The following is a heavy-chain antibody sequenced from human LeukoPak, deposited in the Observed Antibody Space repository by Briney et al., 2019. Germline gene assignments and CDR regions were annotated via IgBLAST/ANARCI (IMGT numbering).Heavy chain of an antibody. CDR3: ARRARYSSSWYPGYYYYMDV. CDR2: INHSGST. CDR1: GFTFSSYW. D-gene: IGHD6-13*01. V-gene: IGHV4-34*01. J-gene: IGHJ6*03. Sequence: GSLRLSCAASGFTFSSYWMSWIRQPPGKGLEWIGEINHSGSTNYNPSLKSRVTISVDTSKNQFSLKLSSVTAADTAVYYCARRARYSSSWYPGYYYYMDVWGKGTTVTISS.